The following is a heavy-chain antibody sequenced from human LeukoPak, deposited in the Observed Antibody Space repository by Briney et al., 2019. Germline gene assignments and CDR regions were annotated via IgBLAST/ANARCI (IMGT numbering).Heavy chain of an antibody. CDR1: GYTSTSYY. D-gene: IGHD6-13*01. Sequence: ASVKVSCKASGYTSTSYYMHWVRQAPGQGLEWMGIINPSGGSTSYAQKFQGRVTMTRDTSTSTVYMELSSLRSEDTAVYYCASGGIAAAGTRWFDPWGQGTLVTVSS. CDR3: ASGGIAAAGTRWFDP. J-gene: IGHJ5*02. V-gene: IGHV1-46*01. CDR2: INPSGGST.